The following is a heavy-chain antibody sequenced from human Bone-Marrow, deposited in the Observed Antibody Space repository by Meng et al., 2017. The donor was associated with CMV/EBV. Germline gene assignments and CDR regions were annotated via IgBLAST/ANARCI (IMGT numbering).Heavy chain of an antibody. V-gene: IGHV3-48*03. CDR1: GFTFSSYE. D-gene: IGHD1-26*01. J-gene: IGHJ6*02. Sequence: GESLKISCAASGFTFSSYEMDWVRQAPGKGLEWLSYISNSGNTIYYADSVKGRFTISRDNAKNSLYLQMNSLRAEDTALYYCAVAELLWGYGMDVWGQGTTVTFSS. CDR2: ISNSGNTI. CDR3: AVAELLWGYGMDV.